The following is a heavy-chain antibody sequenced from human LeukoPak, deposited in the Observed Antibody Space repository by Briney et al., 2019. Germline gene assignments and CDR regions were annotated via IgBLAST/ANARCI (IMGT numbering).Heavy chain of an antibody. Sequence: SETLSLTCTVSGGSISSGDYYWSWIRQPPGKGLEWIGEINHSGSTNYNPSLKSRVTISVDTSKNQFSLKLSSVTAADTAVYYCARGPSKYSSSWYIYWGQGTLVTVSS. D-gene: IGHD6-13*01. V-gene: IGHV4-39*07. CDR2: INHSGST. J-gene: IGHJ4*02. CDR1: GGSISSGDYY. CDR3: ARGPSKYSSSWYIY.